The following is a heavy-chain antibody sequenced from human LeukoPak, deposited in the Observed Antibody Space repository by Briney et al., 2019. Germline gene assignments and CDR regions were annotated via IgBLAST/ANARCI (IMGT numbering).Heavy chain of an antibody. CDR1: GFTFSSYA. D-gene: IGHD6-19*01. Sequence: GGSLRLSCAASGFTFSSYAMHWVRQAPGKGLEWVAVISYDGSNKYYADSVKGRFTISRDNSKNTLYLQMSSLRAEDTAVYYCVKDTVAGTPTYYFDYWGQGTLVTVSS. CDR2: ISYDGSNK. V-gene: IGHV3-30*14. CDR3: VKDTVAGTPTYYFDY. J-gene: IGHJ4*02.